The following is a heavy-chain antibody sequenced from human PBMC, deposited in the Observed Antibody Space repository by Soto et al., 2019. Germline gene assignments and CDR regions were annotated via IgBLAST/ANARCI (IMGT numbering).Heavy chain of an antibody. CDR1: GFTFSSYA. Sequence: GGSLRLSCAASGFTFSSYAMHWVRQAPGKGLERVAVISYDGSNKYYADSVKGRFTISRDNSKNTLYLQMNSLRAEDTAVYYCARDQGDYYDSSGYYYPWHYWGQGT. V-gene: IGHV3-30-3*01. CDR2: ISYDGSNK. J-gene: IGHJ4*02. CDR3: ARDQGDYYDSSGYYYPWHY. D-gene: IGHD3-22*01.